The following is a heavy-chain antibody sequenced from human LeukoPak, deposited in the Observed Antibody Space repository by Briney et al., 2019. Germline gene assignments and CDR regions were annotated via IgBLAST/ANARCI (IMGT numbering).Heavy chain of an antibody. D-gene: IGHD5-12*01. V-gene: IGHV3-48*03. Sequence: HSGGSLRLSCAASGFTFSSYEMNWVRQAPGKGLEWLSYISRSGNSIFYADSVKGRFTISRDNAKNSLYLQMNSLRAEDTAVYYCARPYSAYAFDYWGQGTLVTVSS. CDR2: ISRSGNSI. CDR1: GFTFSSYE. CDR3: ARPYSAYAFDY. J-gene: IGHJ4*02.